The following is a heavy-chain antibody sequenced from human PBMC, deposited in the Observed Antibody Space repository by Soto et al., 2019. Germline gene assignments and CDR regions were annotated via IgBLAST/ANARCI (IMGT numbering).Heavy chain of an antibody. CDR3: ARHLASGGGDSDPPFDY. V-gene: IGHV3-73*01. CDR2: IRTKSNNYAT. J-gene: IGHJ4*02. CDR1: GFTFGDAA. Sequence: PGGSLRLSCAASGFTFGDAAIHWVRQASGKGLEWVGRIRTKSNNYATTYAAAVKGRVTISRDDSKNTAYLQMSSLKTEDTAAYFCARHLASGGGDSDPPFDYWGQGTLVTVSS. D-gene: IGHD2-21*02.